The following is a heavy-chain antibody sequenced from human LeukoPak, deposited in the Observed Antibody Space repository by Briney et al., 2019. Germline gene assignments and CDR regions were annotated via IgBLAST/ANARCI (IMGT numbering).Heavy chain of an antibody. D-gene: IGHD6-19*01. Sequence: GASLRLSCAASGFSLSTYGVSWVRQPPGKGLEWVSGITGTGGSTYYADSVEGRFTVSRDTSKNTLYLQMNSLRAENTAIYYCAKDHGTAVAGFYYWGQGTLVTVSS. J-gene: IGHJ4*02. CDR3: AKDHGTAVAGFYY. CDR2: ITGTGGST. V-gene: IGHV3-23*01. CDR1: GFSLSTYG.